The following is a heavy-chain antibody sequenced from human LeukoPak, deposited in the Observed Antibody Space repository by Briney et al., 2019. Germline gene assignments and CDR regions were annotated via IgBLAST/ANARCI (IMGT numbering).Heavy chain of an antibody. J-gene: IGHJ5*02. CDR1: GYTFTGYY. V-gene: IGHV1-2*02. CDR2: INPNSGGT. D-gene: IGHD3-10*01. Sequence: GASVKVSCKASGYTFTGYYMHWVRQAPGQGLEWMGWINPNSGGTNYAQKFQGRVTMTRDTSISTAYMELSRLRSDDTAVYYCARDLSSYYGSGSYYLLSWGQGTLVTVSS. CDR3: ARDLSSYYGSGSYYLLS.